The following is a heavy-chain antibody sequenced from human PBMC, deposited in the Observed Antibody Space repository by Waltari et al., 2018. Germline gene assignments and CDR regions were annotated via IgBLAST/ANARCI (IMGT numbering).Heavy chain of an antibody. CDR3: ARAGEDDFWSGNWFDP. J-gene: IGHJ5*02. CDR1: GYTFTSYD. D-gene: IGHD3-3*01. Sequence: QVQLVQSGAEVKKPGASVKVSCKASGYTFTSYDINWVRQDTGQGLEWMGWMNPNSGNTGYAQKFQGRVTMTRNTSISTAYMELSSLRSEDTAVYYCARAGEDDFWSGNWFDPWGQGTLVTVSS. V-gene: IGHV1-8*01. CDR2: MNPNSGNT.